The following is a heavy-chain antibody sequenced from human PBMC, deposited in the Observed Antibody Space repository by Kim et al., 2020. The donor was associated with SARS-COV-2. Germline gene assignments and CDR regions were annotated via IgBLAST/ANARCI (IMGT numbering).Heavy chain of an antibody. Sequence: SETLSLTCTVSGGSINSGGYYWSWIHQHPGKGLEWIGYIYYSGSTYYNPSLKSRVTISVDTSKNQFSLKLSSVTAADTAVYYCARARAPTLRYFDWTQYWYFDRWGRGTLVTVSS. CDR1: GGSINSGGYY. CDR2: IYYSGST. D-gene: IGHD3-9*01. V-gene: IGHV4-31*03. CDR3: ARARAPTLRYFDWTQYWYFDR. J-gene: IGHJ2*01.